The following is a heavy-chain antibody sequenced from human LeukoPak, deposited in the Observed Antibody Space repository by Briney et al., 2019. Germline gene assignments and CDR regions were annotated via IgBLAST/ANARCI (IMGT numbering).Heavy chain of an antibody. CDR3: ARGEQLVAYNY. D-gene: IGHD6-6*01. CDR1: RYSFTDYF. Sequence: GASVKVSCKTSRYSFTDYFMHWVRQAPGQGLEWMGWSNPKSGVTNYAQKFQGRVTMTRDTSISTAYMELSRLRSDDTAVYYCARGEQLVAYNYWGQGTLVTVSS. CDR2: SNPKSGVT. V-gene: IGHV1-2*02. J-gene: IGHJ4*02.